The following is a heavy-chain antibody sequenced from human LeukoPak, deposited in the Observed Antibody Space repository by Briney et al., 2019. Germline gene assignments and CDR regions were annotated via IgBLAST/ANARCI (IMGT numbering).Heavy chain of an antibody. CDR1: GYTFTSYG. D-gene: IGHD3-10*01. J-gene: IGHJ6*02. Sequence: ASVKVSCKASGYTFTSYGISWVRQAPGQGLEWMGWISAYNGNTNYAQKLQGRVTMTTDTSTSTAYMELRGLRSDDMAVYYCARDYYYGSGSYYNDLYYYYYYGMDVWGQGTTVTVSS. V-gene: IGHV1-18*03. CDR2: ISAYNGNT. CDR3: ARDYYYGSGSYYNDLYYYYYYGMDV.